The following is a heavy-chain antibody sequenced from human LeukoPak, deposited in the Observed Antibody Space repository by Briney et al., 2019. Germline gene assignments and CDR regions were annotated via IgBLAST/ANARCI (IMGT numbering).Heavy chain of an antibody. Sequence: GGSLRLSCAASGFTFSSYAMSWVRQAPGKGLEWVSAVSGSGGSTYYADSVKGRFTISRDNSKNTLYLQMNSLRAEDTAVYYCAKVADYYGLGSCDYWGQGTLVTVSS. J-gene: IGHJ4*02. D-gene: IGHD3-10*01. V-gene: IGHV3-23*01. CDR2: VSGSGGST. CDR3: AKVADYYGLGSCDY. CDR1: GFTFSSYA.